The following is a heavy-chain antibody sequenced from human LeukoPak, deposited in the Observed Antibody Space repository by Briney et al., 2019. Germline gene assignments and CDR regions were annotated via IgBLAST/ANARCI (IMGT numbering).Heavy chain of an antibody. J-gene: IGHJ3*02. V-gene: IGHV3-23*01. Sequence: GGSLRLSCAASGFTFSSYAMHWVRQAPGKGLEWVSAISGSGGSTYYADSVKGRFTISRDNSKNTLYLQMNSLRAEDTAVYYCAKAVGITIFGVAPRGDAFDIWGQGTMVTVSS. CDR2: ISGSGGST. CDR1: GFTFSSYA. CDR3: AKAVGITIFGVAPRGDAFDI. D-gene: IGHD3-3*01.